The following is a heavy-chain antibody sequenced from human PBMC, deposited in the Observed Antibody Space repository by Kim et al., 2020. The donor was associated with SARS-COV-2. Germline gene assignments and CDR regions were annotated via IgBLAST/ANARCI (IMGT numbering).Heavy chain of an antibody. CDR1: GFTFSNAW. D-gene: IGHD7-27*01. V-gene: IGHV3-15*01. CDR3: TTVNHWGSYGMDV. J-gene: IGHJ6*02. Sequence: GGSLRLSCAASGFTFSNAWMSWVRQAPGKGLEWVGRIKSKTDGGTTDYAAPVKGRFTISRDDSKNTLYMQMNSLKTEDTAVYYCTTVNHWGSYGMDVWGQGTTVTVSS. CDR2: IKSKTDGGTT.